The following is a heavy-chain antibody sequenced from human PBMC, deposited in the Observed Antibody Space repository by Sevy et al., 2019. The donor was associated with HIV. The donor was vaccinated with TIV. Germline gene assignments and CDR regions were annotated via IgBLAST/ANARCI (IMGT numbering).Heavy chain of an antibody. CDR3: AGGGGFRYGSGRPLDY. V-gene: IGHV3-74*01. Sequence: GGSLRLSCAASGFTFSSYWMHWVRQAPGKGLVWVSRINSDGSSTSYADSVKGRFTISRDNAKNTLYLQMNSLRAEDTAVCDCAGGGGFRYGSGRPLDYWGQGTLVTVSS. D-gene: IGHD3-10*01. J-gene: IGHJ4*02. CDR2: INSDGSST. CDR1: GFTFSSYW.